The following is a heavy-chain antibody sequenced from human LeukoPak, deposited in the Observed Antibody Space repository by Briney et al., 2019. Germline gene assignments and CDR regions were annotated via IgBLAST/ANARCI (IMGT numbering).Heavy chain of an antibody. J-gene: IGHJ6*02. CDR2: VTHSGGT. V-gene: IGHV4-34*01. CDR1: GGSLSDYY. Sequence: PSETLSLTCAVYGGSLSDYYWSWIRQPPGKGLEWIGEVTHSGGTNYNPSLKSRVTVSVDTSKSQFSLKLSSVTAADTAVYYCARGPLGSSWHYYYYYGMDVWGQGTTVTVSS. D-gene: IGHD6-13*01. CDR3: ARGPLGSSWHYYYYYGMDV.